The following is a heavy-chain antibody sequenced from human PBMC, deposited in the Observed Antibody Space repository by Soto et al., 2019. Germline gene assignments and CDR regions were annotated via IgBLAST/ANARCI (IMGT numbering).Heavy chain of an antibody. CDR1: GFTFSSNG. CDR3: VVDTSGLLDY. J-gene: IGHJ4*02. CDR2: IWYDGNKK. V-gene: IGHV3-33*03. Sequence: GGSLRLSCAASGFTFSSNGMHWVRQAPGKGLEWVAVIWYDGNKKYYGDSVRGRYTISRDNSKNTLYLEMNSLRAEDTAVYYCVVDTSGLLDYWGQGTQVTVSS. D-gene: IGHD3-22*01.